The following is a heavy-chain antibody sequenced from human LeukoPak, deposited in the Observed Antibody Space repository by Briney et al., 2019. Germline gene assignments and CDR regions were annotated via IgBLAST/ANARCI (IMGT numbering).Heavy chain of an antibody. Sequence: ASVKVSCKASGYTFSNHYIHWVRQAPGQGLEWMGIVDPNTFVTTYAQNFQGRLTLTRDTSASTVSMELSSLRSEDTAVYYCARSGHIRLWDLPTPFDFWGQGTLVTVSS. CDR3: ARSGHIRLWDLPTPFDF. CDR2: VDPNTFVT. J-gene: IGHJ4*02. D-gene: IGHD1-26*01. CDR1: GYTFSNHY. V-gene: IGHV1-46*01.